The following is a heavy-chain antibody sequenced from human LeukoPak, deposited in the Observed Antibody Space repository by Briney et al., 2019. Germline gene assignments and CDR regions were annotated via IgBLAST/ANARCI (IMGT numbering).Heavy chain of an antibody. J-gene: IGHJ4*02. D-gene: IGHD5-18*01. CDR3: VRDRGYSYGYGTGTDY. CDR2: INPSGGST. CDR1: GYTFTSYY. V-gene: IGHV1-46*01. Sequence: GASVKVSCKASGYTFTSYYMHWVRQAPGQGLEWMGIINPSGGSTSYAQKFQGRVTMTRDTSTSTVYMELSSLRSEDTAVYYCVRDRGYSYGYGTGTDYWGQGTLVTVSS.